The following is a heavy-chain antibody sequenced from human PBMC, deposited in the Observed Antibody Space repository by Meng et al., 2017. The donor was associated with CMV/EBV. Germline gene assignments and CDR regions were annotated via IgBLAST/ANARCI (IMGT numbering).Heavy chain of an antibody. CDR3: AREGMVGYYYYYGMDV. CDR2: IYYSGST. CDR1: GGSISSISYY. V-gene: IGHV4-39*07. Sequence: SETLSLTCTVSGGSISSISYYWGWIRQPPGKGLEWIGSIYYSGSTYYNPSLKSRVTISVDTSKNQFSLKLSSVTAADTAVYYCAREGMVGYYYYYGMDVWGQGTTVTVSS. D-gene: IGHD1-26*01. J-gene: IGHJ6*02.